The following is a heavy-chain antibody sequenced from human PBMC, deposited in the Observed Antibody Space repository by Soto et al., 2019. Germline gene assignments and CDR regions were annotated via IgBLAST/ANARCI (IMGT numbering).Heavy chain of an antibody. CDR2: ISYDGSNK. D-gene: IGHD1-26*01. CDR3: AREGGSYYSDY. Sequence: QVQLVESGGGVVQPGRSLRLSCAASGFTFSSYAMHWVRQAPGKGLEWVAVISYDGSNKYYADSVKGRFTISRDNSKNTLYLQMNSLRAEDTAVYYCAREGGSYYSDYWGQGTLVTGSS. J-gene: IGHJ4*02. V-gene: IGHV3-30-3*01. CDR1: GFTFSSYA.